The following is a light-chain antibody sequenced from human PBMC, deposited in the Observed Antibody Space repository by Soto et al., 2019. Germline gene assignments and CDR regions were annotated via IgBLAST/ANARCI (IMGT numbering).Light chain of an antibody. J-gene: IGKJ1*01. CDR2: GAS. CDR3: QQYGSSGT. V-gene: IGKV3-20*01. CDR1: QSVSNNY. Sequence: EILLTQSPGTLSLSPGERATLSCRASQSVSNNYLAWYQQKPGQAPRLLIYGASNRATGIPDRLSGSGSGTDFTLTISRLEPDDFAVYYCQQYGSSGTFGQGTKVDIK.